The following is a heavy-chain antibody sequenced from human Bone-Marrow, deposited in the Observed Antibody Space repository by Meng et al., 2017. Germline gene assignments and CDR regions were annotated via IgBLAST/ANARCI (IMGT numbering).Heavy chain of an antibody. D-gene: IGHD1-1*01. CDR1: GYTFTGYY. J-gene: IGHJ4*02. CDR3: ANWNDGLLNY. V-gene: IGHV1-2*06. Sequence: QGQLGPAGAEVKKPGASVKCSCKASGYTFTGYYMHWVRQAPGQGLEWMGRINPNSGGTNYAQKFQGRVTMTRDTSISTAYMELSRLRSDDTAVYYCANWNDGLLNYWGQGTLVTVSS. CDR2: INPNSGGT.